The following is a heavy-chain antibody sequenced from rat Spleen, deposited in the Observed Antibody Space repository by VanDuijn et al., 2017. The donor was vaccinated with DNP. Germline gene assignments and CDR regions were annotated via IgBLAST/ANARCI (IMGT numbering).Heavy chain of an antibody. CDR2: ISASGGST. V-gene: IGHV5S23*01. D-gene: IGHD1-4*01. CDR3: TRDLNFGYNYAFDY. Sequence: EVQLVESGGGLVQPGRSLKLSCAASGFTFSNYGMAWVRQAPTKGLEWVATISASGGSTYYRDSVKGRFTVSRDNAQSTLYLHLTSLRSEDTATYYCTRDLNFGYNYAFDYWGQGVMVSVSS. J-gene: IGHJ2*01. CDR1: GFTFSNYG.